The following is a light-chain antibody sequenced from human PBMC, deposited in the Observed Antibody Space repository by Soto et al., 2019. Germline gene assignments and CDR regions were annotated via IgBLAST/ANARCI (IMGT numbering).Light chain of an antibody. CDR3: SSYTGGNTLV. J-gene: IGLJ1*01. CDR2: DVS. V-gene: IGLV2-14*03. CDR1: SSDVGGYNF. Sequence: QSALTQPASVSGSLGQSITISCTGTSSDVGGYNFVSWYHHHPGKAPKLLIYDVSNRPSGVSFRFSGSKSGNTASQTISGLQAEDEDDYYCSSYTGGNTLVFGTGTKLTVL.